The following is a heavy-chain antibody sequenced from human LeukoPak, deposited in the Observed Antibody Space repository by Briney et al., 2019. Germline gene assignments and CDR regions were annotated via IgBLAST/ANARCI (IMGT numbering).Heavy chain of an antibody. Sequence: GGSLRLSCAASGFIFNKDCMNWVRQAPGKGPEWVGRIKSNNDGGTTDYASPVEGRFIISRDDSKNTIYLQMNRLIIDDTAIYYCTPVMVEDRGFWGQGTLVTVSS. CDR1: GFIFNKDC. V-gene: IGHV3-15*01. J-gene: IGHJ4*02. CDR2: IKSNNDGGTT. D-gene: IGHD2-21*01. CDR3: TPVMVEDRGF.